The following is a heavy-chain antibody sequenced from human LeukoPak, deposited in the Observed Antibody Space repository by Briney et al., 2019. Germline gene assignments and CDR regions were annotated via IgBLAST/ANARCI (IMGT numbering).Heavy chain of an antibody. CDR3: ARGVLGYCSSTSCVAIDY. CDR2: IISIFGTA. J-gene: IGHJ4*02. V-gene: IGHV1-69*13. Sequence: SVKVSCKASGGTFSSYAISWVRQAPGEGVEWMGGIISIFGTATYAQKFQGRVTITAGDTTSTAYMEQSSLRSEDTAVYYCARGVLGYCSSTSCVAIDYWGQGTLVTVSS. D-gene: IGHD2-2*01. CDR1: GGTFSSYA.